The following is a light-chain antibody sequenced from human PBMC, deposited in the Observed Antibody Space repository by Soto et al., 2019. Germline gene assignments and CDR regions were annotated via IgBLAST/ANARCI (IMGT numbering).Light chain of an antibody. CDR1: QGIRND. V-gene: IGKV1-6*01. CDR3: LQDYSYPLT. J-gene: IGKJ4*01. Sequence: SQMTQSPSSLSASVGDRVTLTCRASQGIRNDLGWYQQKPGKAPKVLIYAASTLQSGVPSRFSGSGFGTDFTLTISSLQPDDFATYYCLQDYSYPLTFGGGTKVDIK. CDR2: AAS.